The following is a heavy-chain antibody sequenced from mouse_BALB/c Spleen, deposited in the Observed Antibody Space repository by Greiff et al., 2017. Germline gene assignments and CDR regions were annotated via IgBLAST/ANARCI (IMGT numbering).Heavy chain of an antibody. CDR3: ARDLLRLGAY. Sequence: EVQVEESGGGLVRPGGSLKLSCAASGFTFSDYYMYWVRQTPGQGLEWVATISDGGSYTYYPESVKGRFTISRDNAKNNLYLQMSSLKSEDTAMYYYARDLLRLGAYWGQGTLVTVSA. J-gene: IGHJ3*01. V-gene: IGHV5-4*02. CDR2: ISDGGSYT. D-gene: IGHD1-2*01. CDR1: GFTFSDYY.